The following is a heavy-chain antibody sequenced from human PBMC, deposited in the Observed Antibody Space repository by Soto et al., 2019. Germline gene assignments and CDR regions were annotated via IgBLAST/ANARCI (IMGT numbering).Heavy chain of an antibody. CDR2: IYYSGST. V-gene: IGHV4-59*01. CDR1: GGSISSYY. CDR3: ARHCSGGSCYPIHPFDY. D-gene: IGHD2-15*01. J-gene: IGHJ4*02. Sequence: PSETLSLTCTVSGGSISSYYWSWIRQPPGKGLEWIGYIYYSGSTNYNPSLKSRVTISVDTSKNQFSLKLSSVTAADTAVYYCARHCSGGSCYPIHPFDYWGQGTLVTVSS.